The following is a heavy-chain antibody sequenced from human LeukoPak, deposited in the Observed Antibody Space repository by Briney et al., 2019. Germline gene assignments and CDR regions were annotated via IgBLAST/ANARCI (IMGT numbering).Heavy chain of an antibody. CDR2: INPNSGGT. Sequence: ASVKVSCKASGYTFTGYYMHWVRQAPGQGLEWMGRINPNSGGTNYAQKFQGRVTMTRDTSISTAYMELSRLRSDDTAVYYCARPKDTYYYDSSGYSSAAFDIWGQGTMVTVPS. D-gene: IGHD3-22*01. J-gene: IGHJ3*02. V-gene: IGHV1-2*06. CDR1: GYTFTGYY. CDR3: ARPKDTYYYDSSGYSSAAFDI.